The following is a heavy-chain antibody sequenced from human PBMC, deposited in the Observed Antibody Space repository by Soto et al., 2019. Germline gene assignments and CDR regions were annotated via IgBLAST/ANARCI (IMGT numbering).Heavy chain of an antibody. CDR3: ARDMKERIGTTFHYYGMDI. CDR2: ISRSTSYI. V-gene: IGHV3-21*01. CDR1: GFTFSDYT. J-gene: IGHJ6*02. Sequence: EVLLVESGGGLVKPGGSLRISCAASGFTFSDYTINWVRQAPGKGLEWVSSISRSTSYIYYADSVRGRFTISRDNGKNSVDLQMNSLRVEDTAVYFGARDMKERIGTTFHYYGMDIWGQGTTVTVSS. D-gene: IGHD1-1*01.